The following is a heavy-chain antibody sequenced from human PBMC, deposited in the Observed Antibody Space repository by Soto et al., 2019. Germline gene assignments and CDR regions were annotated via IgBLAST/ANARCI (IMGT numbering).Heavy chain of an antibody. Sequence: SETLSLTCVVSGASVRSGDYYWSCIRQAPGKGLEWIGYIYNSGGSYYNPSLKGRLTISIDTSKNQFSLKLNSVTAADTAIYYCVGTGTTDDYWGRGTLVTVSS. CDR3: VGTGTTDDY. J-gene: IGHJ4*02. V-gene: IGHV4-30-4*01. D-gene: IGHD4-17*01. CDR1: GASVRSGDYY. CDR2: IYNSGGS.